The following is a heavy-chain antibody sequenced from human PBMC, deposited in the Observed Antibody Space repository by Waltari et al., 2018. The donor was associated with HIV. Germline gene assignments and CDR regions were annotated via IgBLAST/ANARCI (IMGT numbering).Heavy chain of an antibody. V-gene: IGHV3-30*02. CDR2: MPYDGTVE. CDR1: GFNCSTFG. J-gene: IGHJ1*01. D-gene: IGHD3-10*01. CDR3: AKELKARGIGPSLLDT. Sequence: RLVAPVGGLVQPGGSLRLAFAASGFNCSTFGVTWVRQGSGRGLELLALMPYDGTVENYMGSVKARFPSSKDNSKNTLFIQLGGLRTDETAYYFCAKELKARGIGPSLLDTWGQGTLVTVSS.